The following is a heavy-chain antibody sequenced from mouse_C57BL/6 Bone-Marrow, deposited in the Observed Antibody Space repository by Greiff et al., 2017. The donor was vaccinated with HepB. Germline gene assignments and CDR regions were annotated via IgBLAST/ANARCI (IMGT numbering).Heavy chain of an antibody. CDR2: IYPGDGDT. CDR3: AREDNWAFDY. V-gene: IGHV1-82*01. J-gene: IGHJ2*01. D-gene: IGHD4-1*01. CDR1: GYAFSSSW. Sequence: VVEPGASVKISCKASGYAFSSSWMNWVKQRPGKGLEWIGRIYPGDGDTNYNGKFKGKATLTADKSSSTAYMQLSSLTSEDSAVYFCAREDNWAFDYWGQGTTLTVSS.